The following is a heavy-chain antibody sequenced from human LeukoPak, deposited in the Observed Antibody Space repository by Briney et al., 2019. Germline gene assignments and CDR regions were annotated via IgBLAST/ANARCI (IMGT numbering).Heavy chain of an antibody. CDR1: GFTFSSYS. D-gene: IGHD6-13*01. J-gene: IGHJ4*02. V-gene: IGHV3-21*01. Sequence: PGGSLRLSCAASGFTFSSYSMNWVRQAPGKGLEWVSSISSSSSYIYYADSVKGRFTISRDNAKNSLYLQMNSLRAEDTAVYYSARDLGPGIAAAGTSPIGYWGQGTLVTVSS. CDR2: ISSSSSYI. CDR3: ARDLGPGIAAAGTSPIGY.